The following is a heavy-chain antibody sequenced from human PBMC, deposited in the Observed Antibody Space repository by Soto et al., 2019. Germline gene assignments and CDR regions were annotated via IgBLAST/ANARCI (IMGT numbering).Heavy chain of an antibody. CDR3: ARGRENSFGYNLFDP. D-gene: IGHD5-18*01. CDR1: GYPFNSYH. CDR2: INPTEGRT. V-gene: IGHV1-46*02. J-gene: IGHJ5*02. Sequence: QVQLVQSGAEVRKPGASVKLSCQTSGYPFNSYHMHWVRQAPGQGLEWMGVINPTEGRTRYSQKFQDRFTMTRDTSTNTVSMELSSLRYEDTAMYFCARGRENSFGYNLFDPWGQGTRVTVPS.